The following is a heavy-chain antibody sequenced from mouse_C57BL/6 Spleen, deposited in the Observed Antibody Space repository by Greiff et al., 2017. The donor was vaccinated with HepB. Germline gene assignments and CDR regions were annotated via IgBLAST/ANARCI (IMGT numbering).Heavy chain of an antibody. Sequence: QVHVKQSGPELVKPGASVKISCKASGYTFTDYYINWVKQRPGQGLEWIGWIFPGSGSTYYNEKFKGKATLTVDKSSSTAYMLLSSLTSEDSAVYFCARRGYSVRYFDVWGTGTTVTVSS. CDR2: IFPGSGST. V-gene: IGHV1-75*01. J-gene: IGHJ1*03. CDR3: ARRGYSVRYFDV. CDR1: GYTFTDYY.